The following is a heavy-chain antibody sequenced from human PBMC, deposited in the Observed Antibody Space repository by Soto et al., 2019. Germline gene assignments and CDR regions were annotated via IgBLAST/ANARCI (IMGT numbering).Heavy chain of an antibody. CDR3: AKVKTGYSSGWYFRYYAMDV. Sequence: QVQLVESGGGVVQPGRSLRLSCAASGFTFSSYGIHWVRQAPGKGLEWVAFISYDGSNKHYADSVKGRFTISRDNSKNTRYLLMNSLRPEDTAVYYCAKVKTGYSSGWYFRYYAMDVWGQGTTVTVSS. J-gene: IGHJ6*02. CDR2: ISYDGSNK. V-gene: IGHV3-30*18. D-gene: IGHD6-19*01. CDR1: GFTFSSYG.